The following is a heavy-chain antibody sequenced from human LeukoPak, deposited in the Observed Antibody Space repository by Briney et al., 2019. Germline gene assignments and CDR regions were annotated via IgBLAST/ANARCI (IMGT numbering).Heavy chain of an antibody. CDR1: GFTFSCYW. CDR2: IKQDGSEK. CDR3: ASRYCSSTSCRSYWYFDL. D-gene: IGHD2-2*01. V-gene: IGHV3-7*01. Sequence: GGSLRLSCAASGFTFSCYWMSWVRQAPGKGLEWVANIKQDGSEKYYVDSVKGRFTISRDNAKNSLYLQMNSLRAEDTAVYYCASRYCSSTSCRSYWYFDLWGRGTLVTVSS. J-gene: IGHJ2*01.